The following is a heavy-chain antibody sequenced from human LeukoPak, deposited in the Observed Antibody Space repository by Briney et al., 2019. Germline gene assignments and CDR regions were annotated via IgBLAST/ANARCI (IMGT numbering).Heavy chain of an antibody. J-gene: IGHJ2*01. CDR2: IIPILGIA. CDR1: GGTFSSYT. V-gene: IGHV1-69*04. Sequence: ASVKVSCKASGGTFSSYTISWVRQAPGQGLEWMGRIIPILGIANYAQKFQGRVTITADKSTSTAYMELSSLRSEDTAVYYCAREALRDWYFDLWGRGTLVTVSS. CDR3: AREALRDWYFDL.